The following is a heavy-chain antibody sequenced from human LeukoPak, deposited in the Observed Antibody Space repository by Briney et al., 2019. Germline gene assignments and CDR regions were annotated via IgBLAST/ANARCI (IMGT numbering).Heavy chain of an antibody. D-gene: IGHD6-13*01. CDR3: ARDLYSSSWYFDY. CDR2: TSSSSSYI. Sequence: GGSLRLSCAASGFTFSSYSMNWVRQAPGKGLEWVSSTSSSSSYIYYADSVKGRFTISRDNAKNSLYLQMNSLRAEDTAVYYCARDLYSSSWYFDYWGQGTLVTVSS. J-gene: IGHJ4*02. CDR1: GFTFSSYS. V-gene: IGHV3-21*01.